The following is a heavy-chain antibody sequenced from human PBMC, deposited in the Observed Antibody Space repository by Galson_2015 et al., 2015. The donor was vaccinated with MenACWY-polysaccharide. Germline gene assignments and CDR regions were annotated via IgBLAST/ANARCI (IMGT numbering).Heavy chain of an antibody. Sequence: SLRLSCAASGFTFSGHWMSWVRQAPGKGLEWVANINKDGREKNYVDSVKGRFTISRDNAKNSLYLQMNSLRAEDTVVYYCTRRLVRGVIIRDFDSWGQGTLVTVSS. CDR3: TRRLVRGVIIRDFDS. V-gene: IGHV3-7*01. J-gene: IGHJ4*02. D-gene: IGHD3-10*01. CDR2: INKDGREK. CDR1: GFTFSGHW.